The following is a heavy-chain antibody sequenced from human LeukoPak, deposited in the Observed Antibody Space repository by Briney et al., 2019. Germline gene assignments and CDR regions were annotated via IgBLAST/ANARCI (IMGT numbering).Heavy chain of an antibody. V-gene: IGHV1-46*01. D-gene: IGHD6-13*01. J-gene: IGHJ6*03. CDR2: INSSGGST. CDR1: GYTFTSYY. Sequence: ASVKVSCKASGYTFTSYYMHWVRQAPAQELEWMGIINSSGGSTSNAQKFQGRVTMTRDTSTSTVYMELSSLRSEDTALDYCARVGAGIAAAGSCYYYLDVWGKGTTVTISS. CDR3: ARVGAGIAAAGSCYYYLDV.